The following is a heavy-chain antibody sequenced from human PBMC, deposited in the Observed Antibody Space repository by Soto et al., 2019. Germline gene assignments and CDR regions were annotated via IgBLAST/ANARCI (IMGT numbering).Heavy chain of an antibody. Sequence: ASVKVSCKASGYTFSNYDINRVRQATGQGLEWMGWMNPNSGNTGYGQKFQGRVTMTRNTSITTAYMDLSSLRTEDTAVYYCARGYCSGGSCHWFDPWGQGTLVTVSS. V-gene: IGHV1-8*01. D-gene: IGHD2-15*01. CDR2: MNPNSGNT. CDR3: ARGYCSGGSCHWFDP. CDR1: GYTFSNYD. J-gene: IGHJ5*02.